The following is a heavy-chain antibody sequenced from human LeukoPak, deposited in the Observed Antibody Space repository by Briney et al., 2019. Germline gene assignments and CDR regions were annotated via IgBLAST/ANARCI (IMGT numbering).Heavy chain of an antibody. J-gene: IGHJ4*02. CDR2: ISSKVNTYAT. D-gene: IGHD6-19*01. Sequence: GGSLRPSCAASGFTFSGSAMHWVRQASGKGLEWVGRISSKVNTYATAYAASVKGRFAISRDDSKNTAFLQMNSLKPEDTAVYYCTSQYNSGSGVIYWGQGTLVTVSS. CDR1: GFTFSGSA. V-gene: IGHV3-73*01. CDR3: TSQYNSGSGVIY.